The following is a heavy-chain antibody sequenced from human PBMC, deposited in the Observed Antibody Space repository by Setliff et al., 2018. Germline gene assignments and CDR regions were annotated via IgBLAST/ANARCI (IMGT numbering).Heavy chain of an antibody. CDR2: LHTSGSI. V-gene: IGHV4-61*02. CDR3: RFWSGYYKNDY. D-gene: IGHD3-3*01. Sequence: SETLSLTCTVSGGSISSGTYYWSWIRQPAGKGLEWIGRLHTSGSIDYNPSLKSRLTISVDTSKNQFSLKLSSVTAADTAVYYCRFWSGYYKNDYWGQGTLVTVSS. J-gene: IGHJ4*02. CDR1: GGSISSGTYY.